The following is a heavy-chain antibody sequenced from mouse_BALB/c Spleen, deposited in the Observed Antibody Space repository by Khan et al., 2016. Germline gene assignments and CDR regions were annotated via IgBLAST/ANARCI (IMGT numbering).Heavy chain of an antibody. CDR2: IDPANGNA. CDR3: ARGYYGTSHCDY. CDR1: GFNIKDTY. Sequence: EVQLQESGAELVKPGASVKLSCTASGFNIKDTYMHWVKQRPEQGLEWIGRIDPANGNAKYDAKFQGQATLTADTSSNTAFLQLSSLTSEDPAVYYGARGYYGTSHCDYWGRGTTLTVSS. J-gene: IGHJ2*01. D-gene: IGHD1-1*01. V-gene: IGHV14-3*02.